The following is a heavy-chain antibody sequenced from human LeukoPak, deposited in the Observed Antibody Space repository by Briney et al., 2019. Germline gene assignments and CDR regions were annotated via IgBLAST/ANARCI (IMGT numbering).Heavy chain of an antibody. D-gene: IGHD1-1*01. CDR2: INPNSGGT. CDR1: GYTLTGYY. Sequence: GASVKVSCKASGYTLTGYYMHWVRQAPGQGLEWMGWINPNSGGTNYAQKFQGRVTMTRDTSISTAYMELSRLRSDDTAVYYCARVQQLLSAFDIWGQGTMVTVSS. V-gene: IGHV1-2*02. J-gene: IGHJ3*02. CDR3: ARVQQLLSAFDI.